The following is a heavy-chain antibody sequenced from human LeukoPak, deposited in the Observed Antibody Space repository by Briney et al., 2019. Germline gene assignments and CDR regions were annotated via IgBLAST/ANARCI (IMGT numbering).Heavy chain of an antibody. CDR3: ARNYGDYNEIDY. Sequence: GGSLRPSCAASRFTFSDYSMNWVRQAPGKGLEWVSYINADSRTTYYADSVKGRFTISRDNAKNSLYLQMNSLRAEDTAVYYCARNYGDYNEIDYWGQGTLVTVSS. V-gene: IGHV3-48*04. D-gene: IGHD4-17*01. CDR1: RFTFSDYS. CDR2: INADSRTT. J-gene: IGHJ4*02.